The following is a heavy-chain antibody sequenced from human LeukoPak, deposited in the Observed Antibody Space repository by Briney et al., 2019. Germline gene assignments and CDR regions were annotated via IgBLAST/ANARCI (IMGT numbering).Heavy chain of an antibody. CDR2: IYYSGST. CDR3: ARGGACSSTSCYFDP. J-gene: IGHJ5*02. D-gene: IGHD2-2*01. CDR1: GGSISSGDYY. V-gene: IGHV4-30-4*01. Sequence: PSQTLSLTCTVSGGSISSGDYYWSWIRQPPGKGLEWIGYIYYSGSTYYNPSLKSRVTISVDTSKNQFSLKLSSVTAADTAVYYCARGGACSSTSCYFDPWGQGTLVTVSS.